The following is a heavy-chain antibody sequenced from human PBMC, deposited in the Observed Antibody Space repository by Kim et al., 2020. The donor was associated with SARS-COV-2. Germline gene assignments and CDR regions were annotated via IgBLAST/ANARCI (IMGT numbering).Heavy chain of an antibody. D-gene: IGHD3-3*01. J-gene: IGHJ6*03. CDR3: AAGVVRDYYYYYMDV. Sequence: SVKVSCKASGFTFTSSAMRWVRQARGERLEWVGWIVVGSGNTNYAQKFQERVTITWDMSTSTAYMELSSLRSEDTAVYYCAAGVVRDYYYYYMDVWGKGTTVPVSS. CDR1: GFTFTSSA. CDR2: IVVGSGNT. V-gene: IGHV1-58*02.